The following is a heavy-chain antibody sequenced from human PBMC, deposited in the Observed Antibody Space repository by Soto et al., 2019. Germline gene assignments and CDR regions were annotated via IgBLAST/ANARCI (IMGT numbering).Heavy chain of an antibody. CDR3: AASYGSGYRAFDY. Sequence: VKVSCKASGGTFSSYTISWVRQAPGQGPEWMGRIIPILGIANYAQKFQGRVTITADKSTSTAYMELSSLRSEDTAIYYCAASYGSGYRAFDYWGQGALVTVSS. CDR2: IIPILGIA. CDR1: GGTFSSYT. V-gene: IGHV1-69*02. J-gene: IGHJ4*02. D-gene: IGHD3-10*01.